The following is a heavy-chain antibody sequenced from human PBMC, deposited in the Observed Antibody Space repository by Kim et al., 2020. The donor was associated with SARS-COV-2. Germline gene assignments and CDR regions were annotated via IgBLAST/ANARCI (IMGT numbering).Heavy chain of an antibody. CDR3: ARKPTTSSWSYYFEY. CDR1: GFSFSNYA. CDR2: ISYHGTNK. Sequence: GGSLRLSCAASGFSFSNYAMFWVRQAPGKGLEWVALISYHGTNKDYADSVKGRFTISRDNSKSTLYLQMNSLRVADTAVYFCARKPTTSSWSYYFEYWG. V-gene: IGHV3-30*04. J-gene: IGHJ4*01. D-gene: IGHD6-13*01.